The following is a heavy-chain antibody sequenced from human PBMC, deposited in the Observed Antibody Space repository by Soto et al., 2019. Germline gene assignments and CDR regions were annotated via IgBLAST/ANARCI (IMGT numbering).Heavy chain of an antibody. V-gene: IGHV5-51*01. CDR3: AKDQSNSNPLYYFDF. CDR2: IFPGDSDT. D-gene: IGHD3-22*01. J-gene: IGHJ4*02. CDR1: GYTFTNYW. Sequence: GESLKISCKAIGYTFTNYWIGWVRQTPGKGLEWMGIIFPGDSDTRYNPSFEGQVTVSADESISTAYLQMNSLRAGDTAIYYCAKDQSNSNPLYYFDFWGPGTLVTVSS.